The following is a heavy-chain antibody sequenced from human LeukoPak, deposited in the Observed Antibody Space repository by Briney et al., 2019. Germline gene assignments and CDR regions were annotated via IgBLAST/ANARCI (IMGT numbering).Heavy chain of an antibody. CDR3: ARDYYYDSSGYYGY. CDR2: ISSSSSTI. D-gene: IGHD3-22*01. Sequence: GGSLRLSCAASGFTFSSYSMNWVRQAPGKGLEWVSYISSSSSTIYYADSVKGRFTISRDNAKNSLYLQMNSLRAEDTAVYYCARDYYYDSSGYYGYRGQGTLVTVSS. J-gene: IGHJ4*02. CDR1: GFTFSSYS. V-gene: IGHV3-48*04.